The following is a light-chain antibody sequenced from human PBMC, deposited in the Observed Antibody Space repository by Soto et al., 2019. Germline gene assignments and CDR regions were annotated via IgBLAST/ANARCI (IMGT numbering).Light chain of an antibody. V-gene: IGKV1-9*01. CDR3: QKYSSVPV. J-gene: IGKJ3*01. CDR2: AAS. Sequence: DIQLTQSPSFLSASVGDRVTITCRASQGISSYLAWYQQKPGKAPKLLIYAASTLQSGVPSRFSGGGSGTEFTLTISSLQPEDVATYSCQKYSSVPVFGPGTKVEIK. CDR1: QGISSY.